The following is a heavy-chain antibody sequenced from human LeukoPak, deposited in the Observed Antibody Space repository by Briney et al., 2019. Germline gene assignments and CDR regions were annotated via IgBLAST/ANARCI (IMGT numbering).Heavy chain of an antibody. J-gene: IGHJ3*02. V-gene: IGHV4-4*07. Sequence: SETLSLTRTVSGVSINNYYWSWLRQPAGKGLEWIGRIYTRGSTNYNPSLKSRVTMSVDTSKNQFSLKLSSVTAADTAVYYCARGRYCSADICSGGNAFDIWGQGTMVSVSS. D-gene: IGHD2-15*01. CDR1: GVSINNYY. CDR3: ARGRYCSADICSGGNAFDI. CDR2: IYTRGST.